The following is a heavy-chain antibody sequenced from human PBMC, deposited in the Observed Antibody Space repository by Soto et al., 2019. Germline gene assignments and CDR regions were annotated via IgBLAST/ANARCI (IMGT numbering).Heavy chain of an antibody. V-gene: IGHV1-2*02. CDR1: GYSFTGYS. CDR3: AREGWARGNFMTGKRFDE. CDR2: INPKSGGT. J-gene: IGHJ4*02. D-gene: IGHD6-19*01. Sequence: RASVKVSYPTSGYSFTGYSVHWVRQAPGHGPEWMGWINPKSGGTKYAQKFQGRVTMTGDTSISTVFMELSRVTSDDTAVYYCAREGWARGNFMTGKRFDEWGQGSLVTVYS.